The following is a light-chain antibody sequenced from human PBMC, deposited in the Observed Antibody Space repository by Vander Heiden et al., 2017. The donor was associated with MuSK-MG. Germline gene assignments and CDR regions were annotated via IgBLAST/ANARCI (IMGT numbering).Light chain of an antibody. V-gene: IGLV1-40*01. CDR1: NSNIGAGYD. Sequence: QSVLTQPPSVSGAPGQRVTIYCTGSNSNIGAGYDVHWYQQLPGTAPKLLISGNSNRPSGVPDRFSGSKSGTSASLAITGLQAEDEADYYCQSYDISLSVPLVFGGGTRLTVL. CDR2: GNS. CDR3: QSYDISLSVPLV. J-gene: IGLJ2*01.